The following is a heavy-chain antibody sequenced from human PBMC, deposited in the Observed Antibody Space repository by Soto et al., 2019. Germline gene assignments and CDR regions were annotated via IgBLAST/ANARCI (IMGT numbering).Heavy chain of an antibody. CDR3: AKETYYYGSAFPYYYMDV. V-gene: IGHV3-30*18. CDR1: GFTFSSYG. Sequence: QVQLVESGGGVVQPGRSLRLSCAASGFTFSSYGMHWVRQAPGKGLEWVAVISYDGSNKYYADSVKGRFTISRDNSKNTLYLQRNSLRAEDTAVYYCAKETYYYGSAFPYYYMDVWGKGTTVTVSS. D-gene: IGHD3-10*01. J-gene: IGHJ6*03. CDR2: ISYDGSNK.